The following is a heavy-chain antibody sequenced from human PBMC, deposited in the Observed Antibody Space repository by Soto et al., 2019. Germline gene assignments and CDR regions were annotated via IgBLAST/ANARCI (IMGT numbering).Heavy chain of an antibody. CDR1: GYTFTSYD. J-gene: IGHJ6*02. CDR2: MNPNSGNT. D-gene: IGHD5-12*01. Sequence: GASVKVSCKASGYTFTSYDINWVRQATGQGLEWMGWMNPNSGNTGYAQKFQGRVTMTRNTSISTAYMELSSLRSEDTAAYYCARGLRGGYPYYYYGMDVWGQGTTVTVSS. CDR3: ARGLRGGYPYYYYGMDV. V-gene: IGHV1-8*01.